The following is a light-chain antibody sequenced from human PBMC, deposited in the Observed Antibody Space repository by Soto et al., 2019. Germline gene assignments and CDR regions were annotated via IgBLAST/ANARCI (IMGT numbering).Light chain of an antibody. J-gene: IGKJ2*01. Sequence: EIVLTQSPGTLSLSPGERATLSCRASQSVSSRSLAWYQQKPGQAPRLLIYDASSRATGIPDRFSGSGSGPDFTLTISRLEPEDFAVYYCQQYGTSPHTFGQGTKLEIK. V-gene: IGKV3-20*01. CDR3: QQYGTSPHT. CDR2: DAS. CDR1: QSVSSRS.